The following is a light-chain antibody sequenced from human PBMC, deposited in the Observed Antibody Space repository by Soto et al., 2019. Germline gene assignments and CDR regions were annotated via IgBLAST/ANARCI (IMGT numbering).Light chain of an antibody. CDR2: DVS. J-gene: IGLJ2*01. V-gene: IGLV2-14*01. Sequence: QSALTQTASVSGSPGQSIIISCTGASSDIGDYNYVSWYQQLPGKAPNLMIYDVSNRPSGVSSRFSGSKSGNTASLTISGLQAEDEADYYCSSYTTSSPPHVVFGGGTKLTVL. CDR3: SSYTTSSPPHVV. CDR1: SSDIGDYNY.